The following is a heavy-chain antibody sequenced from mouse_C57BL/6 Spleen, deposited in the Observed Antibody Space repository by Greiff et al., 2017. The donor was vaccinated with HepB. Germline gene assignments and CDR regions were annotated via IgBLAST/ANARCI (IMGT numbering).Heavy chain of an antibody. V-gene: IGHV5-17*01. CDR3: ARPYYYGYAMDY. D-gene: IGHD1-1*01. Sequence: EVQLVESGGGLVKPGGSLKLSCAASGFTFSDYGMHWVRQAPEKGLEWVAYISSGSTTIYYADTVKGRFTISRDNAKNTLFLQMTSLRSEDTAMYYCARPYYYGYAMDYWGQGTSVTVSS. CDR2: ISSGSTTI. CDR1: GFTFSDYG. J-gene: IGHJ4*01.